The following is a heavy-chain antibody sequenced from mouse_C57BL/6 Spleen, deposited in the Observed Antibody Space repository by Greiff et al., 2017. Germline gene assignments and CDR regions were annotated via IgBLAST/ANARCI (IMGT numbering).Heavy chain of an antibody. CDR3: ARRLGQAY. CDR2: ISSGSSTI. D-gene: IGHD4-1*01. CDR1: GFTFSDYG. J-gene: IGHJ3*01. Sequence: EVKVVESGGGLVKPGGSLKLSCAASGFTFSDYGMHWVRQAPEKGLGWVAYISSGSSTIYYADTVKGRFTISRDNAKNTLFLQMTSLRSEDTAMYYCARRLGQAYWGQGTLVTVSA. V-gene: IGHV5-17*01.